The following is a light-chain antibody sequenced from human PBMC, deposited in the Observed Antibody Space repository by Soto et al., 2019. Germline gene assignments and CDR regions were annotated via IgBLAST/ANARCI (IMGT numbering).Light chain of an antibody. V-gene: IGKV3-11*01. J-gene: IGKJ4*01. CDR3: QQRSNWQT. CDR1: QSVSSY. Sequence: EIVLTQSPATLSLSPGERATLSCRASQSVSSYLAWYQQKPGQAPRLLIYDASNRATGIPARFSGSGSGTDFTLTISSLEPEDFAVYYCQQRSNWQTFGGGTKV. CDR2: DAS.